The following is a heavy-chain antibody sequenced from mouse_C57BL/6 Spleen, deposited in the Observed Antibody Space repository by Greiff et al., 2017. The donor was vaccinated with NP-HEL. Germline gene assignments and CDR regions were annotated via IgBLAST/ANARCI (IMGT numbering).Heavy chain of an antibody. V-gene: IGHV7-1*01. D-gene: IGHD2-4*01. J-gene: IGHJ1*03. CDR3: ARDAHYEGYFDV. Sequence: EVMLVESGGGLVQSGRSLRLSCATSGFTFSDFYMEWVRQAPGKGLEWIAASRNKANDYTTEYSASVKGRFIVSRDTSQSILYLQMNALRAEDTAIYYCARDAHYEGYFDVWGTGTTVTVSS. CDR1: GFTFSDFY. CDR2: SRNKANDYTT.